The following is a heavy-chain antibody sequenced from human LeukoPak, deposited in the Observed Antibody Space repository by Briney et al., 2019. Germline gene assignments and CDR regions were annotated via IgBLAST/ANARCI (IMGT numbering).Heavy chain of an antibody. CDR2: IHYSGST. CDR1: GGSLSSGGYY. J-gene: IGHJ4*02. CDR3: ARAYRIQLWFPD. Sequence: SETLSLTCTVSGGSLSSGGYYWSWIRQHPGKGLEWLGYIHYSGSTYYNPSLKSRVTISVDTSKNQFSLKRSSVTAADTAVYYCARAYRIQLWFPDWGQGTLVTVSS. V-gene: IGHV4-31*03. D-gene: IGHD5-18*01.